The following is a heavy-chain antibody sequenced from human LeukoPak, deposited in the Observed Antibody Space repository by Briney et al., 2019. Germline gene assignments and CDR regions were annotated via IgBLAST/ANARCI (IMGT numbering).Heavy chain of an antibody. J-gene: IGHJ5*02. CDR3: ARSRLTGNYGDWFDP. CDR2: INHSGRT. CDR1: GGSFSAYY. Sequence: SETLSLTCGVSGGSFSAYYWSWIRQPPGKGLELIGEINHSGRTNYNPSLKSRVTISVDTSKNQFSLNLSSVTAADTAVYYCARSRLTGNYGDWFDPWGQGTLVIVSS. D-gene: IGHD3-9*01. V-gene: IGHV4-34*01.